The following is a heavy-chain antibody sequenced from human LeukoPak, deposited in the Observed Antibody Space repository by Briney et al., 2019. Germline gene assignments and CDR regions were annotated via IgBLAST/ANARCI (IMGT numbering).Heavy chain of an antibody. J-gene: IGHJ4*02. V-gene: IGHV4-31*03. Sequence: SETLSLTCTVSGGSISSGGYYWSWIRQHPGKGLEWIGYIYYSGSTYYNPSLKSRFTISVDTSKNQFSLKLSSVTAADTAVYYCARGAVRGVRNDYGGQGTLVTVSS. D-gene: IGHD3-10*01. CDR1: GGSISSGGYY. CDR2: IYYSGST. CDR3: ARGAVRGVRNDY.